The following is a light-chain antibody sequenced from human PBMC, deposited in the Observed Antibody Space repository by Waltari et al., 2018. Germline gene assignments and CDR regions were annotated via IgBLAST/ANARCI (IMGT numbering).Light chain of an antibody. CDR1: QSVSSY. CDR2: DAS. V-gene: IGKV3-11*01. J-gene: IGKJ4*01. CDR3: QQRSNWPP. Sequence: EIVLTQSPATLSLSPGERATLSCRASQSVSSYLAWYQQNPGQAPRLLMYDASNRATGIPARFSGSGSGTDFTLTISSLEPEDFAVYYCQQRSNWPPFGGGTKVEIK.